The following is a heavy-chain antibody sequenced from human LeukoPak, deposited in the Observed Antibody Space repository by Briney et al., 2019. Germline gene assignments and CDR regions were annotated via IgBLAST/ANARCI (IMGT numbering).Heavy chain of an antibody. J-gene: IGHJ4*02. Sequence: PGGSLRLSCAASGFTFSSYSMDWVRQAPGKGLEWVANIKQDGSEKYYVDSVKGRFTISRDNAKNSLYLQMNSLRAEDTAVYYCASGTVVIAPCFDYWGQGTLVTVSS. CDR2: IKQDGSEK. CDR1: GFTFSSYS. CDR3: ASGTVVIAPCFDY. D-gene: IGHD4-23*01. V-gene: IGHV3-7*01.